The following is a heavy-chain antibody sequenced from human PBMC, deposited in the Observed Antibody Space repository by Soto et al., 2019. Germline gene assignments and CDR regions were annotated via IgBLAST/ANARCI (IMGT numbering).Heavy chain of an antibody. J-gene: IGHJ4*02. CDR3: ARHIGVTGTRGFDY. CDR1: GGSISETYW. V-gene: IGHV4-4*02. CDR2: ISYRGTT. D-gene: IGHD6-19*01. Sequence: QVQLQESGPGLVEPSETLSLTCAVSGGSISETYWWSWVRQPPGKGLEWIGEISYRGTTHYNPSLRSRVTISMETSRNQISLTLISVTAADSASYYCARHIGVTGTRGFDYWGQGTLVTVSS.